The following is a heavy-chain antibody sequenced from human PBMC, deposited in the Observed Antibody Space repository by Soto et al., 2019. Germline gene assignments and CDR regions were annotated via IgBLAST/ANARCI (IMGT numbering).Heavy chain of an antibody. V-gene: IGHV4-34*01. CDR3: ARVSRYSGYVGY. CDR2: INHSGST. D-gene: IGHD5-12*01. J-gene: IGHJ4*02. Sequence: KPSETLSLTCAVYGGSFSGYYWSWIRQPPGKGLEWIGEINHSGSTNYNPSLKSRVTISVDTSKNQFSLKLSSVTAADTAVYYCARVSRYSGYVGYWGQGTLVTVSS. CDR1: GGSFSGYY.